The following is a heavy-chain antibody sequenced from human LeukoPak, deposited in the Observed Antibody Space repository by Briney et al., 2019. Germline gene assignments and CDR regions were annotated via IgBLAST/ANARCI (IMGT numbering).Heavy chain of an antibody. D-gene: IGHD4-23*01. V-gene: IGHV3-21*01. CDR3: ASLVTHADDAFDI. CDR2: ISSSRSYI. Sequence: GSPRLSCAASGFTFSSYSMNWVRQAPGKGLEWVSSISSSRSYIYYADSVKGRFTISRDNAKNSLYLQMNSLRAEDTAVYYCASLVTHADDAFDIWGQGTLVTGSS. CDR1: GFTFSSYS. J-gene: IGHJ3*02.